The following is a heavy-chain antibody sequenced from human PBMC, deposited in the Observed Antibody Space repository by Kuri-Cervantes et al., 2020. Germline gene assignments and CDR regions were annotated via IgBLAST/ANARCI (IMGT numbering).Heavy chain of an antibody. CDR2: ISYDGSNK. D-gene: IGHD3-10*01. CDR3: ARDVPPMVRGVYPYYYGMDV. CDR1: GFTFSSYA. J-gene: IGHJ6*02. V-gene: IGHV3-30*14. Sequence: LSLTCAASGFTFSSYAMHWVRQAPGKGLEWVAVISYDGSNKYYADSVKGRFTISRDNSKNTLYLQMNSLRAEDTAVYYCARDVPPMVRGVYPYYYGMDVWGQGTTVTVSS.